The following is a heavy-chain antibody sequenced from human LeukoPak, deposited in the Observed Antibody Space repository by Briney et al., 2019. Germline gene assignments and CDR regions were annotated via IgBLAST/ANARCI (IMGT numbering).Heavy chain of an antibody. D-gene: IGHD3-22*01. Sequence: GGSLRLSCAASGFTFSSYAMSWVRQAPGKGLEWVSAISGSGGSTYYADSVKGRFTISRDNSKNTLYLQMHSLSAEDTAVYYSAKDLIPYYYDSSGYYGLFDYWGQGTLVTVSS. V-gene: IGHV3-23*01. J-gene: IGHJ4*02. CDR2: ISGSGGST. CDR1: GFTFSSYA. CDR3: AKDLIPYYYDSSGYYGLFDY.